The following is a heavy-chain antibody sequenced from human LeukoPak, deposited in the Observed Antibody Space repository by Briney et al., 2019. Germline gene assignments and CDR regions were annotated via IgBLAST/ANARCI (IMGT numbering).Heavy chain of an antibody. J-gene: IGHJ5*02. V-gene: IGHV4-4*07. CDR1: GGSISSYY. D-gene: IGHD1-26*01. CDR2: IYTSGST. Sequence: SETLSLTCTVSGGSISSYYWSWIRQPAGKGLEWIGRIYTSGSTNFNPSLKSRVTISVDTSKNQFSLKLSSVTAADTAVYYCAREWELLRDNWFDPWGQGTLVTVSS. CDR3: AREWELLRDNWFDP.